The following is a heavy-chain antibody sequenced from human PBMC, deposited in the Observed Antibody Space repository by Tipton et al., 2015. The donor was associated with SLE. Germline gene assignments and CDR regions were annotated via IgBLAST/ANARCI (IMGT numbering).Heavy chain of an antibody. D-gene: IGHD3-22*01. CDR2: INHSGST. CDR3: ASRTYYYGSSLAFDI. Sequence: TLSLTCAVYGGSFSGYYWSWIRQPPGKGLEWIGEINHSGSTNYNPSLKSRVTISVDTSKNQFSLKLSSVTAADTAVYYCASRTYYYGSSLAFDIWGQGTMVTVSS. V-gene: IGHV4-34*01. J-gene: IGHJ3*02. CDR1: GGSFSGYY.